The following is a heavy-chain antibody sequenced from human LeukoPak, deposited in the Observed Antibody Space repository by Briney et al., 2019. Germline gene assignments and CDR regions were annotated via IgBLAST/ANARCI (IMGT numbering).Heavy chain of an antibody. J-gene: IGHJ5*02. D-gene: IGHD5-18*01. CDR2: MNPNSGST. V-gene: IGHV1-8*01. CDR3: ARATDTAMVTP. Sequence: GASVTVSCKASGYTFTSYDINWVRQATGQGLEWMGWMNPNSGSTGYAQKFQGRVTMTRNTSISTAYMELSSLRSEDTAVYYCARATDTAMVTPWGQGTLVTVSS. CDR1: GYTFTSYD.